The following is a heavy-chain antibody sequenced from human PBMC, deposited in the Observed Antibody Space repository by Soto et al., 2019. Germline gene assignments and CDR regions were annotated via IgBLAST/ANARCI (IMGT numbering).Heavy chain of an antibody. D-gene: IGHD3-10*01. CDR1: GFTVSNNY. CDR2: IYSGGYT. CDR3: AGRPGGGGY. Sequence: EVQLVESGGGLIQPGGSLRLSCAVSGFTVSNNYMSWVRQAPGKGLEGVSVIYSGGYTAYGDSVKGRFTISRDNSKNTLNLQRKSLRAAAPPVYCWAGRPGGGGYWGQGTLVTVSS. J-gene: IGHJ4*02. V-gene: IGHV3-53*01.